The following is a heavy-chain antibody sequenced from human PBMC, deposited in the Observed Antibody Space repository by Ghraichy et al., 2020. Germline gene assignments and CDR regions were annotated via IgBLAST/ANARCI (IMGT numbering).Heavy chain of an antibody. J-gene: IGHJ4*02. Sequence: SETLSLTCTVSGGSISSYYWSWIRQPPGKGLEWIGYIYYSGSTNYNPSLKSRVTISVDTSKNQFSLKLSSVTAADTAVYYCARAVDTVPFDYWGQGTLVTVSS. CDR2: IYYSGST. CDR3: ARAVDTVPFDY. D-gene: IGHD4-17*01. CDR1: GGSISSYY. V-gene: IGHV4-59*01.